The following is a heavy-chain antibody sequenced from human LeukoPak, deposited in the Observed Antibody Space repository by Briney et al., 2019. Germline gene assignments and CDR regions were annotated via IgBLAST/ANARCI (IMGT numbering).Heavy chain of an antibody. D-gene: IGHD2-15*01. V-gene: IGHV4-39*02. Sequence: SETLSLTCIVSGDSINTNTYYWGWIRQPPGKGLEWIGSIYYTGSTYYNPSLKSRVTISVDTSKNQFSLKLSSVTAADTAVYYCAREGCSGGSCYSDYWGQGTLATVSS. J-gene: IGHJ4*02. CDR2: IYYTGST. CDR1: GDSINTNTYY. CDR3: AREGCSGGSCYSDY.